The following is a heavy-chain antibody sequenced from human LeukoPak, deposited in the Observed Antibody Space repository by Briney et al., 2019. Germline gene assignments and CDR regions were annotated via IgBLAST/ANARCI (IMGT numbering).Heavy chain of an antibody. D-gene: IGHD3-22*01. CDR3: AKDIAMIAPPRAFDI. CDR1: GFAFDDYA. J-gene: IGHJ3*02. Sequence: GRSLRLSCAASGFAFDDYAMHWVRQAPGKGLEWVPGISWNSGSIGYADSVKGRFTISRDNAKNSLYLQMNSLRAEDTALYYCAKDIAMIAPPRAFDIWGQGTMVTVSS. CDR2: ISWNSGSI. V-gene: IGHV3-9*01.